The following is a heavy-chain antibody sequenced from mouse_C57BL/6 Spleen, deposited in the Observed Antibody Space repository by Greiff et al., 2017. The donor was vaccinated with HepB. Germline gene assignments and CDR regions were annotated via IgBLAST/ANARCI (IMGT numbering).Heavy chain of an antibody. Sequence: QVQLQQPGAELVKLGASVKLSCKASGYTFTSYWMQWVKQRPGQGLEWIGEIDPSDSYTNYNQKFKGKATLTVDTSSSTAYMQLSSLTSEDSAVYYCARWITTVAYYFDYWGQGTTLTVSS. V-gene: IGHV1-50*01. CDR3: ARWITTVAYYFDY. CDR1: GYTFTSYW. CDR2: IDPSDSYT. D-gene: IGHD1-1*01. J-gene: IGHJ2*01.